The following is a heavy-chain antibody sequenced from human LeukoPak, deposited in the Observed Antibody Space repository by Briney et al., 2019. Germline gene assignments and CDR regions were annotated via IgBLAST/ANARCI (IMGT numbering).Heavy chain of an antibody. J-gene: IGHJ1*01. D-gene: IGHD5-18*01. Sequence: GGSLRLSCAASGFKFSSYVMRWVRQAPGKGLEWVSVISGSGDTTYYADSVKGRFTISRDNSKNTLYLQMNSLRAEDTAVYYCAAARVPEYFQHWGQGTLVTVSS. CDR2: ISGSGDTT. V-gene: IGHV3-23*01. CDR3: AAARVPEYFQH. CDR1: GFKFSSYV.